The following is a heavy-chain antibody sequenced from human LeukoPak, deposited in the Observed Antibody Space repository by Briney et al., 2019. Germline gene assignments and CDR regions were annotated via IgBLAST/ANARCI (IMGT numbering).Heavy chain of an antibody. CDR2: IIPILGIA. CDR3: AREVDYGGSTTVDY. J-gene: IGHJ4*02. V-gene: IGHV1-69*04. CDR1: GGTFSSYA. D-gene: IGHD4-23*01. Sequence: SVKVSCKATGGTFSSYAISWVRQAPGQGLEWMGRIIPILGIANYAQKFQGRVTITADKSTSTAYMELSSLRSEDTAVYYCAREVDYGGSTTVDYWGQGTLVTVSS.